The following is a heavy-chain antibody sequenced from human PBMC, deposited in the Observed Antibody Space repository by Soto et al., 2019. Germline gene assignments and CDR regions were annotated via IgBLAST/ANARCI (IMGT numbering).Heavy chain of an antibody. J-gene: IGHJ6*02. CDR2: INAGNGNT. D-gene: IGHD4-4*01. CDR3: ARALLHKGSYYYGMDV. CDR1: GYSFTSYA. V-gene: IGHV1-3*01. Sequence: QVQLVQSGAEVKKPGASVKVSCKASGYSFTSYAIHWVRQAPGQRLEWMGWINAGNGNTNYAQKLQGRVTMTTDTSTSTAYMELRSLRSDDTAVYYCARALLHKGSYYYGMDVWGQGTTVTVSS.